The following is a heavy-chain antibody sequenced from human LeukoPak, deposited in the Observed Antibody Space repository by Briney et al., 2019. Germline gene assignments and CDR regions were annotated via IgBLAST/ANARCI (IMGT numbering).Heavy chain of an antibody. CDR3: ARDDSNGGIDY. V-gene: IGHV7-4-1*02. CDR1: GYTFTSYA. D-gene: IGHD3-22*01. Sequence: ASVKVSCKASGYTFTSYAMNWVRLAPGQGPEWMGWINTNTGNPTYAQGFTGRIVFSLDTSVSTAYLQISRLEAEDTAVYYCARDDSNGGIDYWGQGTLVTVSS. CDR2: INTNTGNP. J-gene: IGHJ4*02.